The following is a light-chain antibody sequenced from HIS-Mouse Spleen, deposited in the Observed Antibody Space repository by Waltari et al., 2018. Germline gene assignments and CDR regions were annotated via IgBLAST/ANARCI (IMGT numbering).Light chain of an antibody. CDR3: SSYTSSSPYVV. Sequence: QSALTQPAPVSGSPGQAIPISFPGTTRDVWGYTYVPWYQQHPGKAPKLMIYEVSNRPSGVSNRFSGSKSGNTASLTISGLQAEDEADYYCSSYTSSSPYVVFGGGTKLTVL. CDR2: EVS. J-gene: IGLJ2*01. V-gene: IGLV2-14*01. CDR1: TRDVWGYTY.